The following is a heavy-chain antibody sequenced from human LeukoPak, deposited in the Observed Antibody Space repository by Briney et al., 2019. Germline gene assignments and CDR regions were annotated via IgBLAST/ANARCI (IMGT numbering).Heavy chain of an antibody. Sequence: PSETLSLTCTVSGGSISSGSYYWSWIRQPPGKGLEWIGYIYYSGSTNYNPSLKSRVTISVDTSKNQFSLKLSSVTAADTAVYYCARTYDSSGYYGRAFDIWGQGTMVTVSS. CDR2: IYYSGST. J-gene: IGHJ3*02. CDR3: ARTYDSSGYYGRAFDI. CDR1: GGSISSGSYY. V-gene: IGHV4-61*01. D-gene: IGHD3-22*01.